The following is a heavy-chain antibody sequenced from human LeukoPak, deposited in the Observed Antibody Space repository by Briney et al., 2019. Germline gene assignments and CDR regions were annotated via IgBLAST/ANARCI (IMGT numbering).Heavy chain of an antibody. CDR3: ARDIGEVGAKFNYYYYGMDV. CDR2: ISAYNGNT. V-gene: IGHV1-18*01. D-gene: IGHD1-26*01. CDR1: GYTSTSYG. Sequence: ASVKVSCKASGYTSTSYGISWVRQAPGQGLEWMGWISAYNGNTNYAQKLQGRVTMPTDTSTSTAYMELRSLRSDDTAVYYCARDIGEVGAKFNYYYYGMDVWGQGTTVTVSS. J-gene: IGHJ6*02.